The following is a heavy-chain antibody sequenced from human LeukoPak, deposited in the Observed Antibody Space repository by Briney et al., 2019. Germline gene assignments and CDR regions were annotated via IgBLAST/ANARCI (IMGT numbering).Heavy chain of an antibody. CDR2: INRDGSTT. V-gene: IGHV3-74*03. D-gene: IGHD3-10*01. CDR3: ARDKKSGESSEIDY. CDR1: GFTFSNYW. J-gene: IGHJ4*02. Sequence: GGSLRLSCAASGFTFSNYWVHWVRQAPGKGLVWVSRINRDGSTTKYADSVKGRCTVTRDNAKNTLNLQMNSLRAEDTAVYYCARDKKSGESSEIDYWCQGTLVTVSS.